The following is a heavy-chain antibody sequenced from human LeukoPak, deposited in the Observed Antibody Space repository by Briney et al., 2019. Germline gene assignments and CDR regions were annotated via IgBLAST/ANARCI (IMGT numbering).Heavy chain of an antibody. CDR2: ISYDGSNK. J-gene: IGHJ4*02. CDR3: ARDSGSYSFNY. D-gene: IGHD1-26*01. Sequence: GGSLRLSCEASGFTFSSYAMHWVRQAPGKGLEWVAVISYDGSNKYYADSVKGRFTISRDNSKNTLYLQMNSLRAEDTAVYYCARDSGSYSFNYWGQGTLVTVSS. V-gene: IGHV3-30-3*01. CDR1: GFTFSSYA.